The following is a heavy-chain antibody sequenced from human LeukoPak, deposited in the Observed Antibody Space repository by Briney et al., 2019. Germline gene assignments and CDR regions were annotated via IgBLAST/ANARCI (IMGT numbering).Heavy chain of an antibody. CDR1: GGSIRGYY. V-gene: IGHV4-34*01. J-gene: IGHJ5*02. D-gene: IGHD3-9*01. CDR2: INHSGST. CDR3: ARRFELRYFDWLPHTNWFDP. Sequence: PSETLSLTCNVSGGSIRGYYWSWIRQPPGKGLEWIGEINHSGSTNYNPSLKSRVTISVDTSKNQFSLKLSSVTAADTAVYYCARRFELRYFDWLPHTNWFDPWGQGTLVTVSS.